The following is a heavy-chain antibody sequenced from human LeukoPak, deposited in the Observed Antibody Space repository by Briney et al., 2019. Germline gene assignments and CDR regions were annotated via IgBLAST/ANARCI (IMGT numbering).Heavy chain of an antibody. V-gene: IGHV3-30*04. CDR2: ISYDGSNK. CDR1: GFTFSSYA. Sequence: GGSLRLSCAASGFTFSSYAMHWVRQAPGKGLEGVAVISYDGSNKYYADSVKGRFTISRDNSKNTLYLQMNSLRAEDTAVYYCAREYYYGSGSYYGSYYYYGMDVWGKGTTVTVSS. D-gene: IGHD3-10*01. J-gene: IGHJ6*04. CDR3: AREYYYGSGSYYGSYYYYGMDV.